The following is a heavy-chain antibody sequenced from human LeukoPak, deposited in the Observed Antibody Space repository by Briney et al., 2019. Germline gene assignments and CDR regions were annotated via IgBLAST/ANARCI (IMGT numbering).Heavy chain of an antibody. CDR1: GGSFSGYY. CDR3: ARIVATIFGAKNWFDP. CDR2: INHSGST. D-gene: IGHD5-12*01. V-gene: IGHV4-34*01. Sequence: PSETLSLTCAVYGGSFSGYYWSWIRQPPGKGLEWIGEINHSGSTNYNPSLKSRVTISVDTSKNQFSLKLSSVTAADTAVYYCARIVATIFGAKNWFDPWGQGTLVTVSS. J-gene: IGHJ5*02.